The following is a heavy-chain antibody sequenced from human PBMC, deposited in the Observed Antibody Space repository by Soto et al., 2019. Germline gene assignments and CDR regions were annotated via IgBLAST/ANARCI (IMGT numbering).Heavy chain of an antibody. V-gene: IGHV1-3*01. Sequence: ASVKVSCKASGYTFTNYAIHWVRQAPGQRLEWMGWINAGNGNTRYSQKFQGRVTITRDTSASTAYMELSSLRSEDTALYYCARDESYSDSSGYYDYWGQGTLGTVSS. CDR1: GYTFTNYA. J-gene: IGHJ4*02. D-gene: IGHD3-22*01. CDR2: INAGNGNT. CDR3: ARDESYSDSSGYYDY.